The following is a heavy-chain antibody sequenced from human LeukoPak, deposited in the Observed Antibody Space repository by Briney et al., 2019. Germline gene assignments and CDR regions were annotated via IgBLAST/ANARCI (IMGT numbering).Heavy chain of an antibody. D-gene: IGHD5-18*01. J-gene: IGHJ4*02. CDR3: GKDKDPDSVDTSFDY. V-gene: IGHV3-23*01. CDR1: GFTFSSYA. CDR2: ISSSGGST. Sequence: PGGSLRLSCAASGFTFSSYAMSWVRQAPGKGLEWVSAISSSGGSTYYADSVKGRFTISRDNSKNTLYLQMNSLRAEDTAVYYCGKDKDPDSVDTSFDYWCQGTLVIVSA.